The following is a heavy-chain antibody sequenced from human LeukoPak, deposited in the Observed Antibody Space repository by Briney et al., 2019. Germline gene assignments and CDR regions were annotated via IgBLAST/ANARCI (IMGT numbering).Heavy chain of an antibody. D-gene: IGHD3-9*01. CDR2: IIPIFGTT. CDR1: GGTFSSYA. V-gene: IGHV1-69*01. CDR3: ARSMTSYVFDY. J-gene: IGHJ4*02. Sequence: ASVKVSCKASGGTFSSYAITWMRQAPGQGLKWIGGIIPIFGTTNYAQNFQGRVTITADESTRTAYMELSSLRSGDTAVYYCARSMTSYVFDYWGQGTLVTVSS.